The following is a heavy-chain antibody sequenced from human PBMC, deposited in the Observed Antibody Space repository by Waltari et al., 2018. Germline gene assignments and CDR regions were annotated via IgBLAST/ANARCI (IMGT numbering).Heavy chain of an antibody. CDR3: ARTGWFYYYYYMDV. D-gene: IGHD2-15*01. CDR2: LYQSGST. Sequence: QLQLQESGSGLVKPSQTLSLTCAVSGGSISSGGYSWSWIRQPPGKGLEWIGYLYQSGSTYYNPSLMSRFTISLDRSKNQFSLKLSSVTAADTAVYYCARTGWFYYYYYMDVWGKGTTVTVSS. CDR1: GGSISSGGYS. V-gene: IGHV4-30-2*01. J-gene: IGHJ6*03.